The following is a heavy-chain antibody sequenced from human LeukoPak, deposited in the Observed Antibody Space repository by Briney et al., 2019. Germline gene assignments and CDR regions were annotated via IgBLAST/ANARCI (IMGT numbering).Heavy chain of an antibody. Sequence: GASVKVSCKASGYTFTGYYMHWVRQAPGQGLEWMGWINPNSGGTNYAQKFQGRVTMTRDTSISTAYMELSRLRSDDTAVYYCARGEPIAAAGFYYYYMDVWGKGTTVTISS. V-gene: IGHV1-2*02. CDR1: GYTFTGYY. D-gene: IGHD6-13*01. CDR3: ARGEPIAAAGFYYYYMDV. CDR2: INPNSGGT. J-gene: IGHJ6*03.